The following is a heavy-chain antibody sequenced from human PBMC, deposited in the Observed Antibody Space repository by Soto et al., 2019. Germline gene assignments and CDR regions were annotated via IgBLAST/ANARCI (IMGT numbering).Heavy chain of an antibody. D-gene: IGHD3-22*01. J-gene: IGHJ5*02. V-gene: IGHV1-69*01. CDR2: IIPIFGTA. CDR1: GGTFSTYT. CDR3: ARSQDSSGYWNNCFDP. Sequence: QVQLVQSGAEVKKPGSSVKVSCKASGGTFSTYTITWVRQAPGQGLEWMGGIIPIFGTANYPQKFQGRVTITADESTSTAYMEMSSLRSEDTAVYYCARSQDSSGYWNNCFDPWGQGTLDTVSS.